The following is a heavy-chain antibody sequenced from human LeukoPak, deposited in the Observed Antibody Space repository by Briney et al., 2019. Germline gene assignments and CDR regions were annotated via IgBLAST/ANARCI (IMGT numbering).Heavy chain of an antibody. CDR2: ISYDGSNK. J-gene: IGHJ4*02. V-gene: IGHV3-30*18. Sequence: GGSLRLSCAASGFTFSNYGMHWVRQVPGKGLEWVALISYDGSNKYYPDSVKGRFTISRDNSKNTLYLQMNSLRAEDTAVYYCAKDQSGAHDYWGQGTLVTVSS. CDR1: GFTFSNYG. CDR3: AKDQSGAHDY. D-gene: IGHD1-26*01.